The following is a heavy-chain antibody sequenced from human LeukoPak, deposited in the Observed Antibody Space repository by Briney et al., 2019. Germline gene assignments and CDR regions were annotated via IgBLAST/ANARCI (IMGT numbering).Heavy chain of an antibody. CDR2: INHSGST. CDR3: ARNSKIVVVPAALKAHSTRNNWFHP. CDR1: GGSFSGYY. V-gene: IGHV4-34*01. J-gene: IGHJ5*02. D-gene: IGHD2-2*01. Sequence: SETLSLTCAVYGGSFSGYYWSWIRQPPGKGLEWIGEINHSGSTNYNPSLKSRVTISVDTSKNQFSLKLSSVTAADTAVYYCARNSKIVVVPAALKAHSTRNNWFHPWGQGTLVTVSS.